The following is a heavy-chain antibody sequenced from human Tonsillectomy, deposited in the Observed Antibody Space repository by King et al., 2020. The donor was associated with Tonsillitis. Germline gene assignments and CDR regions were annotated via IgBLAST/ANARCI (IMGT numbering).Heavy chain of an antibody. V-gene: IGHV4-34*01. D-gene: IGHD6-19*01. Sequence: VQLQQWGAGLLKPSETLSLTCAVYGGSFSGYYWSWIRQPPGKGLEWIGEINHSGSTNYNPSLKSRVTISVDTSKNQFSLKLSSVTAADTAGYYCARLGIAVAGNGGDYWGQGTLVTVSS. CDR2: INHSGST. CDR3: ARLGIAVAGNGGDY. CDR1: GGSFSGYY. J-gene: IGHJ4*02.